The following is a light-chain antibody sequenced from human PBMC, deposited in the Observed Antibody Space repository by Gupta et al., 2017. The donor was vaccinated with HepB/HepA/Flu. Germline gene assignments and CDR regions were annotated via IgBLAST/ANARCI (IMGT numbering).Light chain of an antibody. J-gene: IGKJ1*01. CDR3: QQSYGTPWT. V-gene: IGKV1-39*01. CDR2: AAS. Sequence: DIQMTQSPSSLSASVGDRVTITCRASQSISSYLNWYQQKPGKAPKLLIYAASSLQSGVPSRFSGSGSGTDFTLTISSLPPEEFATYYYQQSYGTPWTFGQGTKVEIK. CDR1: QSISSY.